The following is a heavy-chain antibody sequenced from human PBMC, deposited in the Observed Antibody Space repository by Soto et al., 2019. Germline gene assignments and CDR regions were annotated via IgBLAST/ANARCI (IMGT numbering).Heavy chain of an antibody. CDR2: ISASGGST. Sequence: EVQLLESGGGLVQPGGSLRLSCAASGFTFSNYDMSWVRQAPGKGLEWVSGISASGGSTYYADSVKGRFTISRDNSKNTLYLEMNSLRVDDTAEYYCDKAVSVAGDYFDSWGQGTLVTVSS. V-gene: IGHV3-23*01. CDR1: GFTFSNYD. D-gene: IGHD2-15*01. J-gene: IGHJ4*02. CDR3: DKAVSVAGDYFDS.